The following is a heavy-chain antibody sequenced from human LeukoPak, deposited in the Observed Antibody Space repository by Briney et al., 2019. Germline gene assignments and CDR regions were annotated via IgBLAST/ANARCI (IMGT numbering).Heavy chain of an antibody. J-gene: IGHJ4*02. D-gene: IGHD6-6*01. CDR1: GFTFSSYG. Sequence: GGSLRLSCAASGFTFSSYGMSWVRQAPGKGLEWVANIKQDGSEKYYVDSVKGRFTVSRDNAENSLYLQMSSLRAEDTAVYYCARLTQLARGRYWGQGTLVTVSS. V-gene: IGHV3-7*03. CDR3: ARLTQLARGRY. CDR2: IKQDGSEK.